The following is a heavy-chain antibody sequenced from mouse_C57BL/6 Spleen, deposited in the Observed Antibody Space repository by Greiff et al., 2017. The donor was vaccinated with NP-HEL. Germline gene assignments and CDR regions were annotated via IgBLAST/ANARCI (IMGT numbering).Heavy chain of an antibody. J-gene: IGHJ2*01. CDR2: IYPGDGDT. V-gene: IGHV1-82*01. D-gene: IGHD3-1*01. CDR3: ARERGYAHYFDY. Sequence: VQLQQSGPELVKPGASVKISCKASGYAFSSSWMNWVKQRPGKGLEWIGRIYPGDGDTNYNGKFKGKATLTADKSSSTAYMQLSSLTSEDSAVYFCARERGYAHYFDYWGQGTTLTVSS. CDR1: GYAFSSSW.